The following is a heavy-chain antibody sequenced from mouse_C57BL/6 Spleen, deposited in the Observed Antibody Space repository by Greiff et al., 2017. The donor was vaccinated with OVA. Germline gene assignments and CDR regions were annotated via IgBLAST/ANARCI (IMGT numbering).Heavy chain of an antibody. D-gene: IGHD2-4*01. CDR1: GFNIKDDY. V-gene: IGHV14-4*01. J-gene: IGHJ3*01. CDR2: IDPENGDT. Sequence: VQLKQSGAELVRPGASVKLSCTASGFNIKDDYMHWVKQRPEQGLEWIGWIDPENGDTEYASKFQGKATITADTSSNTAYLQLSSLTSEDTAVYYCTTGALYYDYDVSPAWFAYWGQGTLVTVSA. CDR3: TTGALYYDYDVSPAWFAY.